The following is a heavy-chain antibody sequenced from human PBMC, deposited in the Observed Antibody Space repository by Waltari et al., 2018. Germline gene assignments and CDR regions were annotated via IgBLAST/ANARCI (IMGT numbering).Heavy chain of an antibody. CDR1: GFPFNISG. D-gene: IGHD6-19*01. CDR2: ISGSAAST. Sequence: EVQLLESGGDLVQPGGYLSLSCAAPGFPFNISGMCWVRKAPGEGLEWVSAISGSAASTYYADSVKGRFTISRDNSKSTMFLQMNSLRADDTAIYFCAKGRGSIAVAAQGGHYFDYWGQGALVSVSS. CDR3: AKGRGSIAVAAQGGHYFDY. J-gene: IGHJ4*02. V-gene: IGHV3-23*01.